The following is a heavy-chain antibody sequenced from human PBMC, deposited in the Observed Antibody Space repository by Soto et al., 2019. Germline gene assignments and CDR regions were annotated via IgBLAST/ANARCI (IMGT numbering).Heavy chain of an antibody. CDR2: ISSSGSTI. D-gene: IGHD3-10*01. J-gene: IGHJ3*02. V-gene: IGHV3-11*01. CDR1: GFTFSDYY. CDR3: AIVVYFGLWCYYLYRDVFYI. Sequence: GGSLRLSCAASGFTFSDYYMSWIRQAPGKGMEWVSYISSSGSTIYYADSVKGRFTISRYNAKNSLYLQMNSLRAEDTAVYYCAIVVYFGLWCYYLYRDVFYIWGQGTMVTGSS.